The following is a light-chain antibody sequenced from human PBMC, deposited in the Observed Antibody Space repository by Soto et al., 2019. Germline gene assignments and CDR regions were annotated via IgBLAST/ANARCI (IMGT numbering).Light chain of an antibody. Sequence: DIQMTQSPSTLSASVGDRVSVTCRASHSSSRQLAWYQQKPGKAPNLLIYQASNLENGVPSRFSGSGSGTEFTLTISSLQPDALATYYCLQYQSYWTFGQGNKVEVK. J-gene: IGKJ1*01. CDR3: LQYQSYWT. CDR1: HSSSRQ. CDR2: QAS. V-gene: IGKV1-5*03.